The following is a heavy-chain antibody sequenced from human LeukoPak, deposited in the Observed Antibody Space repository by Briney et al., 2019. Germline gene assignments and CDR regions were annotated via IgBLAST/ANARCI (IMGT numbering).Heavy chain of an antibody. CDR1: GFTFSSYA. CDR3: AKVRTASGGYTHGVDY. D-gene: IGHD5-18*01. J-gene: IGHJ4*02. Sequence: PGGSLRLSCAASGFTFSSYAISWVREARGRGVGWVLLISDRGGNTYYADSVKGLFTISRENSKNKLSLQINSMRDEDTAVFYCAKVRTASGGYTHGVDYWGQGTLVTVSS. V-gene: IGHV3-23*01. CDR2: ISDRGGNT.